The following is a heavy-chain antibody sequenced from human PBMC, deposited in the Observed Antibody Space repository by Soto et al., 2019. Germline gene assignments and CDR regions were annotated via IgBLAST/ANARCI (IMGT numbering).Heavy chain of an antibody. D-gene: IGHD3-10*01. CDR1: GFTFSSYA. Sequence: GGSLRLSCAASGFTFSSYAMSWVRQAPGKGLEWVSAISGSGSSTYYADSVKGRFTISRDNSKNTLYLQMNSLRAEDTAVYYCAKRFRRFGELLYYYYGMDVWGQVTTVTVSS. V-gene: IGHV3-23*01. J-gene: IGHJ6*02. CDR2: ISGSGSST. CDR3: AKRFRRFGELLYYYYGMDV.